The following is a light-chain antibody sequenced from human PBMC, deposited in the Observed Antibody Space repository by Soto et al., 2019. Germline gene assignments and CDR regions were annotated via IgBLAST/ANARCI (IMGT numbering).Light chain of an antibody. V-gene: IGLV2-8*01. CDR2: EVT. CDR1: SSDVGGYNY. J-gene: IGLJ7*01. CDR3: SSYAGGNTLAV. Sequence: QSALTQPPSASGSPGQSVTISCTGTSSDVGGYNYVSWYQQHPGKAPKLMIYEVTKRPSGVPDRFSGSKSGNTASLTVSGLQVEDEAAYYCSSYAGGNTLAVFGGGTQLTVL.